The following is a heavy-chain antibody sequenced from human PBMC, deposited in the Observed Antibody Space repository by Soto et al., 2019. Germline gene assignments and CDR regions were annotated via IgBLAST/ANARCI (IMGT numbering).Heavy chain of an antibody. CDR3: AKKGPGSLQTYCGPGWCHYAFDI. J-gene: IGHJ3*02. D-gene: IGHD2-21*01. CDR1: GFTFDSYA. V-gene: IGHV3-23*01. Sequence: EVQLLESGGGLVQPGGSLRLSCAASGFTFDSYAMNWVRQAPGKGLEWVSTISGGGDGTYYADSVKGRFTISRDNSQNTVYLQMNSLRVEDTAVYYCAKKGPGSLQTYCGPGWCHYAFDIWGQGTMVTVSS. CDR2: ISGGGDGT.